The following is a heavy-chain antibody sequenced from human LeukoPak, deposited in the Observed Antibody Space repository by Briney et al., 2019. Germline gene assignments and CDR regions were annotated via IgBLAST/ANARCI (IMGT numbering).Heavy chain of an antibody. D-gene: IGHD5-18*01. J-gene: IGHJ6*03. CDR1: GGSFSGYY. CDR3: ARGVRGYSYGIRTVYYYYMDV. Sequence: SETLSLTCAVYGGSFSGYYWSWIRQPPGKGLEWIGEINHSGSTNYTPSLKSRVTISVDTSKNQFSLKLSSVTAADTAVYYCARGVRGYSYGIRTVYYYYMDVWGKGTTVTVSS. CDR2: INHSGST. V-gene: IGHV4-34*01.